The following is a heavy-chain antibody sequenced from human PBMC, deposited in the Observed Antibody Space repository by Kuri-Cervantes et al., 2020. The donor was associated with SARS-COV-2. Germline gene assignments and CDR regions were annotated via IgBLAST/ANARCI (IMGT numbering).Heavy chain of an antibody. D-gene: IGHD2-2*02. V-gene: IGHV4-38-2*01. CDR3: ARVGDIVVVPAAITA. CDR1: GFTFSSYS. CDR2: IYHSGST. Sequence: ESLKISCAASGFTFSSYSMNWVRQAPGKGLEWIGSIYHSGSTYYNPSLKSRVTISVDTSKNQFSLKLSSVTAADTAVYYCARVGDIVVVPAAITAWGQGTLVTVSS. J-gene: IGHJ5*02.